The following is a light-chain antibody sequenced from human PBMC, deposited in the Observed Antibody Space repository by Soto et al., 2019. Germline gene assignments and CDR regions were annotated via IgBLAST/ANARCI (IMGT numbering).Light chain of an antibody. CDR3: QQYHTYPWT. CDR2: AAS. Sequence: DIQMTQSPSSVSASVGDRVSITCRASQGIGKFVAWFQHKPGKAPKSLIYAASSLQSGVPSKFSATISGTDFTLTITSLQPEDSATYYCQQYHTYPWTFGQGTKVDIK. J-gene: IGKJ1*01. CDR1: QGIGKF. V-gene: IGKV1-16*02.